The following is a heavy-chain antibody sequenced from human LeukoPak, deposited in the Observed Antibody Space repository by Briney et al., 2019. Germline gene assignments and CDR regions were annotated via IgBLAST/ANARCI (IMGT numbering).Heavy chain of an antibody. D-gene: IGHD2-2*01. CDR1: GFTVSSNY. V-gene: IGHV3-66*01. CDR2: IYSGGST. Sequence: GGSLRLSCAASGFTVSSNYMSWVRQAPGKGLEWVSVIYSGGSTYYADSVKGRFTISRDNAKNSMYLQMNGLRAEDTAVYYCARRKDVVVVPGTMGYYLDVWGKGTTVTVSS. CDR3: ARRKDVVVVPGTMGYYLDV. J-gene: IGHJ6*03.